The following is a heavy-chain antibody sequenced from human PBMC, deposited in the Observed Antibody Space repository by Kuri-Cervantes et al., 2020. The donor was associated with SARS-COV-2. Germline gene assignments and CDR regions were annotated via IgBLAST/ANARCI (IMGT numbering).Heavy chain of an antibody. J-gene: IGHJ4*02. CDR3: ASLEYSSSSGVSVCDY. V-gene: IGHV3-20*04. D-gene: IGHD6-6*01. CDR1: GFTFDDYV. CDR2: VNWNGGST. Sequence: GGSLRLSCAASGFTFDDYVMRWVRQAPGKGLEWVSSVNWNGGSTNYADSVKGRFTISRDNAKNSLYLQMNSLRAEDTAVYYCASLEYSSSSGVSVCDYWGQGTLVTVSS.